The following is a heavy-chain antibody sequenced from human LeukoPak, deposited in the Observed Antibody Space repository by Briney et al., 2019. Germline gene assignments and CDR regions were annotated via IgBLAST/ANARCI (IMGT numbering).Heavy chain of an antibody. D-gene: IGHD3-10*01. CDR2: IYYSGST. Sequence: SETLSLTCTVSGGSISSYYWSWIRQPPGKGLEWIGYIYYSGSTNYNPSLKSRVTISVDTSKNQFSLKLSSVTAADTAVYYCAREDPGYYGSGSRLDYWGQGTLVTVSS. J-gene: IGHJ4*02. CDR1: GGSISSYY. V-gene: IGHV4-59*01. CDR3: AREDPGYYGSGSRLDY.